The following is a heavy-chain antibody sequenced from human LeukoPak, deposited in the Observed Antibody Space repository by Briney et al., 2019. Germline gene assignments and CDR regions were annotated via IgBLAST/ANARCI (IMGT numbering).Heavy chain of an antibody. V-gene: IGHV3-30*18. CDR2: ILYDGTNK. CDR1: GFTFSSYG. J-gene: IGHJ4*02. CDR3: AKDPRGDYGDYVDYFDY. Sequence: GGSLRLSCAASGFTFSSYGMHWVRQAPGKGLEWVAVILYDGTNKYYADSVKGRFTISRDNSKNTLYLQMNSLRAEDTAVYYCAKDPRGDYGDYVDYFDYWGQGTLVTVSS. D-gene: IGHD4-17*01.